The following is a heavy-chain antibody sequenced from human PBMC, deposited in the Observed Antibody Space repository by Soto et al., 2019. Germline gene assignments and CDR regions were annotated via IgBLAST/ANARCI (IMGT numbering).Heavy chain of an antibody. J-gene: IGHJ4*01. V-gene: IGHV4-39*01. CDR2: AYYSEST. Sequence: PSETLSLTCTVSGGSIRSSTYQWGWIRRPPGRGLEWIGSAYYSESTYYNPSLKSRVTISVDASKNQFSLRVNSVTAADTAVYYCARQRNWKVDYLGQGTLATVSS. CDR1: GGSIRSSTYQ. D-gene: IGHD1-1*01. CDR3: ARQRNWKVDY.